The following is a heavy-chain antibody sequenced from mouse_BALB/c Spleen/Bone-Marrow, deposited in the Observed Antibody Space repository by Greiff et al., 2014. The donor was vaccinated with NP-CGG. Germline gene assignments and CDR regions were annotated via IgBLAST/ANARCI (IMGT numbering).Heavy chain of an antibody. CDR1: GFNIKDTY. J-gene: IGHJ3*01. CDR3: ASRDYDAWFAY. D-gene: IGHD2-4*01. CDR2: IYPGDGST. Sequence: QVHVKQSGAELVKPGASVKLSCTASGFNIKDTYMHWVKQRPGQGLEWIGWIYPGDGSTKYNEKFKGKTTLTSDKSSSTAYMEFSSLTSEDSAVYYCASRDYDAWFAYWGQGTLVTVSA. V-gene: IGHV1S56*01.